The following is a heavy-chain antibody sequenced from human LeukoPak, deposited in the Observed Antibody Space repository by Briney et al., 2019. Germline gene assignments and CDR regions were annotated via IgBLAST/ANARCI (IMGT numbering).Heavy chain of an antibody. CDR2: MNPNSGNT. D-gene: IGHD3-10*01. CDR1: GYTFTSYD. J-gene: IGHJ5*02. V-gene: IGHV1-8*01. CDR3: ARAEYYYGSESPRRFDP. Sequence: ASVKVSCKASGYTFTSYDINRVRQATGQGLEWMGWMNPNSGNTGYAQKFQGRVTMTRNTSISTAYMELSSLRSEDTAVYYCARAEYYYGSESPRRFDPWGQGTLVTVSS.